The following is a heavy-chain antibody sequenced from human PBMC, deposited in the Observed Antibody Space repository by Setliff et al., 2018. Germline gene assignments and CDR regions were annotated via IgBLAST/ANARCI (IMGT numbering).Heavy chain of an antibody. J-gene: IGHJ3*02. Sequence: SETLSLTCTVSGGSISRSSYYWGWIRQPPGKGLEWIGSIYHSGSTNYNPSLKSRVTISVDTSKNQFSLKLSSVTAADTAVYYCARIGGSPTVNLPGLFQTPPDAFDIWGQGTMVTVSS. D-gene: IGHD4-17*01. CDR2: IYHSGST. V-gene: IGHV4-39*07. CDR1: GGSISRSSYY. CDR3: ARIGGSPTVNLPGLFQTPPDAFDI.